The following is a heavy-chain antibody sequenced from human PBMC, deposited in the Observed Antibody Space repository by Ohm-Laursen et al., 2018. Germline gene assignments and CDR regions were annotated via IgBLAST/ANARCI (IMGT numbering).Heavy chain of an antibody. CDR1: GFTFSSYG. Sequence: SLRLSCSASGFTFSSYGMHWVRQAPGKGLEWVAVISYDGSNKYYADSVKGRFTISRDNSKNSLYLQMSGLRGEDTAVYYCARGAPFYGGFDYWGQGTLVTVSS. V-gene: IGHV3-30*03. J-gene: IGHJ4*02. CDR3: ARGAPFYGGFDY. CDR2: ISYDGSNK. D-gene: IGHD4-17*01.